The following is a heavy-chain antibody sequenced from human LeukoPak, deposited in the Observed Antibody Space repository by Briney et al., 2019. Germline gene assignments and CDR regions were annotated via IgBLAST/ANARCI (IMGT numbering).Heavy chain of an antibody. V-gene: IGHV3-21*01. CDR1: GFTFSSYS. J-gene: IGHJ5*02. D-gene: IGHD6-13*01. Sequence: RGSLRLSCAASGFTFSSYSMNWVRQAPGKGLEWVSSISSSSCIYYADSVKGRFTISRDNAKNSLYLQMNSLRAEDTAVYYCARGYIAAAQGNWFDPWGQGTLVTVSS. CDR2: ISSSSCI. CDR3: ARGYIAAAQGNWFDP.